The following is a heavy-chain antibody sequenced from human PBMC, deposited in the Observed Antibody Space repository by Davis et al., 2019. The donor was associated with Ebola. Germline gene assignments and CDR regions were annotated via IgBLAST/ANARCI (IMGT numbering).Heavy chain of an antibody. D-gene: IGHD3-22*01. J-gene: IGHJ3*02. CDR1: GGSFSGYY. V-gene: IGHV4-34*01. Sequence: PSETLSLTCAVYGGSFSGYYWSWIRQPPGKGLEWIGEINHSGSTNYNPSLKSRVTISVDTSKNQFSLKLSSVTAADTAVYYCARGRETYYYDSSGYPGIWGQGTMVTVSS. CDR3: ARGRETYYYDSSGYPGI. CDR2: INHSGST.